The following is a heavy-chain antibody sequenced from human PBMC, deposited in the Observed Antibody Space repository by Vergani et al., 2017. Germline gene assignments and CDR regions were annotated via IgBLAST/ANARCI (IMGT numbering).Heavy chain of an antibody. CDR2: IYWDDDK. CDR3: AHSWYYGSGSYYYYYGMDV. J-gene: IGHJ6*02. Sequence: QITLKESGPTLVKPTQTLTLTCTFSGFSLSSRGVGVGWIRQPPGKALEWLALIYWDDDKRYSPSLKSRLTITKDTSKNQVVLTMTNMDPVDTATYYCAHSWYYGSGSYYYYYGMDVWGQGTTVTVSS. D-gene: IGHD3-10*01. V-gene: IGHV2-5*02. CDR1: GFSLSSRGVG.